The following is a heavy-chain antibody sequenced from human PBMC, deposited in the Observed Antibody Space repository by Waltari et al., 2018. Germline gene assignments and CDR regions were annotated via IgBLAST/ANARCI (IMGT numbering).Heavy chain of an antibody. J-gene: IGHJ4*02. D-gene: IGHD4-17*01. V-gene: IGHV1-2*02. Sequence: QVQLVQSGAEVKKPGASVKVSCKASGYSFNGYYIHWVRQAPGQGLEWMGGISPNSGVTNYAQKVQARVTMTRDTSISTAYLELSRLTSDDTAIYYCARDPRWAVTKDYFDFWGQGTLVTVSS. CDR1: GYSFNGYY. CDR3: ARDPRWAVTKDYFDF. CDR2: ISPNSGVT.